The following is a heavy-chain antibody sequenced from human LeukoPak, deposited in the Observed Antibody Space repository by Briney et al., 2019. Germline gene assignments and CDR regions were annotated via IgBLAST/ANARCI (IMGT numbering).Heavy chain of an antibody. CDR3: ARVAQLWTDPYFDY. D-gene: IGHD5-18*01. Sequence: PGRSLRLSCAASGFTFSDYYMSWIRQAPGKGLEWVSYISSSGSTIYYADSVKGRFTISRDNAKNSLYLQMNSLRAEDTAVYYCARVAQLWTDPYFDYWGQGTLVTVSS. V-gene: IGHV3-11*01. J-gene: IGHJ4*02. CDR2: ISSSGSTI. CDR1: GFTFSDYY.